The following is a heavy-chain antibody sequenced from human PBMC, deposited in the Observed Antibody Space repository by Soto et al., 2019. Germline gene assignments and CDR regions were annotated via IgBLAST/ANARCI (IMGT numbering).Heavy chain of an antibody. CDR3: ARDRVSGILCVPNWFDP. CDR1: GFTFSSYS. CDR2: ISSSSSYI. D-gene: IGHD3-10*01. Sequence: GGSLRLSCAASGFTFSSYSMNWVRQAPGKGLEWVSSISSSSSYIYYADSVKGRFTISRDNAKNSLYLQMNSLRAEDTAVYYCARDRVSGILCVPNWFDPWGQGTLVTVSS. V-gene: IGHV3-21*01. J-gene: IGHJ5*02.